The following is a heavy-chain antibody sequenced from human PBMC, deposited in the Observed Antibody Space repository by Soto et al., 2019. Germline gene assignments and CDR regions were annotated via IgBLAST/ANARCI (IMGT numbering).Heavy chain of an antibody. J-gene: IGHJ5*02. Sequence: QVQLQQSGPGLVRPSETLSLSCSVSGASVSSYYWSWVRQPPGKGLEWIGYIYYIGAYNYNPSLNSRVTISVDTSKNQFSLKLTSVTAADTAVYYCAQTPETRDWLDPWGQGTLVTVSS. V-gene: IGHV4-59*02. D-gene: IGHD1-7*01. CDR3: AQTPETRDWLDP. CDR1: GASVSSYY. CDR2: IYYIGAY.